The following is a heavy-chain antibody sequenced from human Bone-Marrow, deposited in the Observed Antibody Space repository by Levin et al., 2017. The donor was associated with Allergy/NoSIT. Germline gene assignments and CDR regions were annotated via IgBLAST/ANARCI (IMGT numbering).Heavy chain of an antibody. D-gene: IGHD3-22*01. CDR2: IIPILGIA. CDR3: ASSRHGRGYYLVDY. CDR1: GGTFSSYA. J-gene: IGHJ4*02. V-gene: IGHV1-69*04. Sequence: KISCKASGGTFSSYAISWVRQAPGQGLEWMGRIIPILGIANYAQKFQGRVTITADKSTSTAYMELSSLRSEDTAMYYCASSRHGRGYYLVDYWGQGTLVTVSS.